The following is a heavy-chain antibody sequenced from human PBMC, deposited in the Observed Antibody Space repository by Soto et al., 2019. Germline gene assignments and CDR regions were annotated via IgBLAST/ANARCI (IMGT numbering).Heavy chain of an antibody. Sequence: PGWSLRLSCTASGFSFRDYWMSWVRQAPGKGLEWVANIKKDGSETYYVESVKGRFAISRDNAKNSLYLQMDSLRAADGGVYFCARVPGQGWFDSWGQGALVTVSS. CDR3: ARVPGQGWFDS. J-gene: IGHJ5*01. CDR2: IKKDGSET. CDR1: GFSFRDYW. V-gene: IGHV3-7*01.